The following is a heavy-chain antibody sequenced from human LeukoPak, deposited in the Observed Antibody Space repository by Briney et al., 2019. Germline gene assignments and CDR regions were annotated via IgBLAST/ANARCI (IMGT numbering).Heavy chain of an antibody. Sequence: GRSLRLSCAASGFTFSSYSVHGVRQAPGRGLEWVAVIWYEGSNKYYADSVKGRFTISGANSKSTLYLKMNSLRAEDTAVYYCARGGIAARPYYFDYWGQGTLVTVSS. CDR1: GFTFSSYS. CDR3: ARGGIAARPYYFDY. V-gene: IGHV3-33*01. CDR2: IWYEGSNK. J-gene: IGHJ4*02. D-gene: IGHD6-6*01.